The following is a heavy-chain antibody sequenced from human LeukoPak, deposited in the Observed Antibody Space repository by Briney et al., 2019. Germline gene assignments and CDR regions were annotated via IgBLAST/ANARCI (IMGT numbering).Heavy chain of an antibody. D-gene: IGHD6-19*01. CDR2: ISYHGNNK. V-gene: IGHV3-30*04. CDR3: ASEGAAVAGDAFDI. J-gene: IGHJ3*02. CDR1: GFTFSNYA. Sequence: GRSLRLSCAASGFTFSNYAMHWVRQAPGKGLEWVTFISYHGNNKYYTDSVKGRFSISRDNSKNMLYLQMDSLRAEDTAVYYCASEGAAVAGDAFDIRGQGTMVTVSS.